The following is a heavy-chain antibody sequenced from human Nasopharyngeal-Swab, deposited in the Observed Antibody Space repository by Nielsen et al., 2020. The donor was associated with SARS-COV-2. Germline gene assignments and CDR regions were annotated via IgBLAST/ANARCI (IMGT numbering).Heavy chain of an antibody. CDR2: ISGSFSTI. Sequence: GGSLRLSCAASGFTFSDYYMSWIRQAPGKGLEWVSYISGSFSTIYYADSVKGRFTISRDNTKNSLFLQMNSLGAEDTAVYYCARIPSSGWHFDYWGQGTLVSVSS. CDR1: GFTFSDYY. CDR3: ARIPSSGWHFDY. J-gene: IGHJ4*02. V-gene: IGHV3-11*01. D-gene: IGHD6-19*01.